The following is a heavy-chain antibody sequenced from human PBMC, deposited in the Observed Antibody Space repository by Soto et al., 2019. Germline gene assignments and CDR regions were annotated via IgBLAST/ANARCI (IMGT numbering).Heavy chain of an antibody. CDR1: GYTLTELS. CDR3: ATADIVVVPVGNAFDI. Sequence: ASVKVSCTVSGYTLTELSMHWVRQAPGKGLEWMGGFDPEDGETIYAQKFQGRVTMTEDTSTDTAYMELSSLRSEDTAVYYCATADIVVVPVGNAFDIWGQGTMVTVSS. D-gene: IGHD2-15*01. CDR2: FDPEDGET. J-gene: IGHJ3*02. V-gene: IGHV1-24*01.